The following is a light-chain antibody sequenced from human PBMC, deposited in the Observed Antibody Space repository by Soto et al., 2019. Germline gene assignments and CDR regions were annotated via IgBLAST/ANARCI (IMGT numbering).Light chain of an antibody. J-gene: IGKJ2*01. CDR2: GAS. V-gene: IGKV3-20*01. CDR3: QQYGNSPYT. CDR1: QSVSSSY. Sequence: EMVLTQSPGTLSWSPGERATLSCRASQSVSSSYLAWDQQKRGQAPRVLIYGASSRATGIQDRFSGSGSGTHFTLTLSRLEPEDFAVYYCQQYGNSPYTFGQGTK.